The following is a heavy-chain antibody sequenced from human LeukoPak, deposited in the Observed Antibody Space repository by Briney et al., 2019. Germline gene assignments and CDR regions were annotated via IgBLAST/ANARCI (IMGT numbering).Heavy chain of an antibody. Sequence: PSETLSLTCTVSGGSLSPFYWSWVRQPAGKGLEWIGRIYVSGSTNYFPSLESRVTMSVDRAKNQFSLKLPSLTAADTAVYYCARVVRNLSDYYYMDVWGKGTTVTVSS. V-gene: IGHV4-4*07. J-gene: IGHJ6*03. CDR2: IYVSGST. CDR3: ARVVRNLSDYYYMDV. CDR1: GGSLSPFY.